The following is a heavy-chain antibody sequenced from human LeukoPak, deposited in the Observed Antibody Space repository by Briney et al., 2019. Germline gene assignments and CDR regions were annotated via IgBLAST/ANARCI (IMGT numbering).Heavy chain of an antibody. V-gene: IGHV3-21*01. CDR1: GFTFSSYS. D-gene: IGHD3-22*01. CDR3: ARYDDSSGYYSYFDY. Sequence: GGSLRLSCAASGFTFSSYSMNWVRQAPGKGLEWVSSISSSSSYIYYADSVKGRSTISRDNAKNSLYLQMNSLRAEDTAVYYCARYDDSSGYYSYFDYWGQGTLVTVSS. J-gene: IGHJ4*02. CDR2: ISSSSSYI.